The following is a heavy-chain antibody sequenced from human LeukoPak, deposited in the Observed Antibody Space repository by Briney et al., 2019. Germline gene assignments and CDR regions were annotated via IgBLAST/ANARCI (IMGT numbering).Heavy chain of an antibody. CDR2: ISGSSGYI. D-gene: IGHD4-17*01. J-gene: IGHJ4*02. V-gene: IGHV3-21*06. Sequence: PGGSLRLSCAASGFTFSSYWMHWVRQAPGKGLVWVSSISGSSGYIFYADSEKGRFTISRDNAKNSLYLQMNSLRAEDTAVYYCGRDLPTVTSIDYWGQGTLVTVSS. CDR3: GRDLPTVTSIDY. CDR1: GFTFSSYW.